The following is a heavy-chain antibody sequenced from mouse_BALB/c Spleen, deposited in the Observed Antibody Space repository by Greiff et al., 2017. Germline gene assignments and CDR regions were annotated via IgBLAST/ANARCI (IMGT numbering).Heavy chain of an antibody. CDR2: ISSGSSTI. CDR1: GFTFSSFG. CDR3: ARDYGYGDWYFDV. J-gene: IGHJ1*01. Sequence: EVKVVESGGGLVQPGGSRKLSCAASGFTFSSFGMHWVRQAPEKGLEWVAYISSGSSTIYYADTVKGRFTISRDNPKNTLFLQMTSLRSEDTAMYYCARDYGYGDWYFDVWGAGTTVTVSS. D-gene: IGHD2-2*01. V-gene: IGHV5-17*02.